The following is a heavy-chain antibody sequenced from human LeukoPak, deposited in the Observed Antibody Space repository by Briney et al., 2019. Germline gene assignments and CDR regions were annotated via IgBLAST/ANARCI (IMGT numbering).Heavy chain of an antibody. D-gene: IGHD3-22*01. CDR3: ARNPAEPYYYDSSGYYRVYFDY. Sequence: SVKVSCKASGGTFSSYAISWVRQAPGQGLEWMGGIIPILGTANYAQKFQGRVTITADESTSTAYMELSSLRSEDTAVYYCARNPAEPYYYDSSGYYRVYFDYWGQGTLVTVSS. CDR1: GGTFSSYA. V-gene: IGHV1-69*13. J-gene: IGHJ4*02. CDR2: IIPILGTA.